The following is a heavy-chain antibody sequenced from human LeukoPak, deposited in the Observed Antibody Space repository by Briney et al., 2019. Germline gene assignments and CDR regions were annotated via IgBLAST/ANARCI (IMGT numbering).Heavy chain of an antibody. CDR1: GFTFSSYA. V-gene: IGHV3-30-3*01. D-gene: IGHD6-19*01. Sequence: PGRSLRLSCAASGFTFSSYAMHWVRQAPGKRLEWVAVISYDGSNKYYADSVKGRFTISRDNSKNTLYLQMNSLRAEDTAVYYCARDAVRYSSGWYGDFWGQGTLVTVSS. CDR3: ARDAVRYSSGWYGDF. J-gene: IGHJ4*02. CDR2: ISYDGSNK.